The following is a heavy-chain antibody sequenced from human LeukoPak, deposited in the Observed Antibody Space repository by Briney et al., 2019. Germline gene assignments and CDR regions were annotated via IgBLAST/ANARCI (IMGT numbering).Heavy chain of an antibody. V-gene: IGHV4-4*07. CDR3: ARDWEYCSSTICYRWFDP. Sequence: PSETLSLTCTVSGGSMSGHWWTWIRQPAGKGLEWIGRIYIGGTTGYKASLKSRVTFSLDTSKNQFSLQLNSMTAADTAVYYCARDWEYCSSTICYRWFDPWGQGTLVTVSS. D-gene: IGHD2-2*01. J-gene: IGHJ5*02. CDR1: GGSMSGHW. CDR2: IYIGGTT.